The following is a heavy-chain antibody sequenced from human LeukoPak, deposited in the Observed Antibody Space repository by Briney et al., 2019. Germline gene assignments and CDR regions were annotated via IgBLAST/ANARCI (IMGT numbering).Heavy chain of an antibody. V-gene: IGHV3-7*01. J-gene: IGHJ4*02. CDR3: ASGSGWRQLY. CDR1: EFTFSSNW. Sequence: GGSLTLSCVVSEFTFSSNWMNWVRQAPGKGLDWVANIKSDGSEKYYADSVKGRFTISRDNAKNSLYLQMNSLKAEDRAVYYCASGSGWRQLYWGEGTLVTVSP. CDR2: IKSDGSEK. D-gene: IGHD5-24*01.